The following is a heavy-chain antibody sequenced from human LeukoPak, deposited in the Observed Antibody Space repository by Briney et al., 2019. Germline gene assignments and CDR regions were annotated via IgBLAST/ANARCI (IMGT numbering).Heavy chain of an antibody. Sequence: GGSLRLSCAASGFIFSSDAMNWVRQAPGKGLDWVSGVSGSGGTTVYADSVKGRFTISRDNSKNTLYLQMNSLRAEDTAVYYCAKEGAYAALNAWGQGTLVSVSS. CDR3: AKEGAYAALNA. CDR2: VSGSGGTT. J-gene: IGHJ5*02. D-gene: IGHD1-26*01. CDR1: GFIFSSDA. V-gene: IGHV3-23*01.